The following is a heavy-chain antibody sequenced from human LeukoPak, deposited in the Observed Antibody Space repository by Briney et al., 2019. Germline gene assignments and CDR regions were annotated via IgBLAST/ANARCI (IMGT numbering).Heavy chain of an antibody. CDR3: AKGYSSSWYPPYLNY. V-gene: IGHV4-4*02. CDR2: IYHSGST. Sequence: SETPSLTCAVSGGSISSSNWWSWVRQPPGKGLEWIGEIYHSGSTNYNPSLKSRVTISVDKSKNQFSPKLSSVTAADTAVYYCAKGYSSSWYPPYLNYWGQGTLVTVSS. J-gene: IGHJ4*02. D-gene: IGHD6-13*01. CDR1: GGSISSSNW.